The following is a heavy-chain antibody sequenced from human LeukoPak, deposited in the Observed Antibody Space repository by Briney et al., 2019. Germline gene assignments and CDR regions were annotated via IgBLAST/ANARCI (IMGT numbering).Heavy chain of an antibody. CDR3: ARWYYDGSGYNDY. CDR2: IYTSGST. D-gene: IGHD3-22*01. CDR1: GGSISSGSYS. J-gene: IGHJ4*02. V-gene: IGHV4-61*02. Sequence: SQTLSLTCTVSGGSISSGSYSWSWIRQPAGKGLEWIGRIYTSGSTNYNPSLKGRVTISVDTSKNQFSLKLSSVTAADTAVYYCARWYYDGSGYNDYWGQGTLVTVSS.